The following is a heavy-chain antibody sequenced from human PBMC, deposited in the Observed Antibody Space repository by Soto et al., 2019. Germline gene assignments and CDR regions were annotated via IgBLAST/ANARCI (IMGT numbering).Heavy chain of an antibody. V-gene: IGHV4-30-2*01. CDR1: GGSISSGGYS. Sequence: PSETLSLTCAVSGGSISSGGYSWSWIRQPPGKGLEWIGEIYHSGSTNYNPSLKSRVTISVDKSKNQFSLKLSSVTAADTAVYYCATADTAMVNDAFDIWGQGTMVTVSS. D-gene: IGHD5-18*01. CDR3: ATADTAMVNDAFDI. J-gene: IGHJ3*02. CDR2: IYHSGST.